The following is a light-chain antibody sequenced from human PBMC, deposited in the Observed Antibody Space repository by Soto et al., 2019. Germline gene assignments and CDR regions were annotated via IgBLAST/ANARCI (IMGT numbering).Light chain of an antibody. CDR2: GAS. Sequence: EIVLSKSPGTLSVSPGEIATLSCRSIQIVSSSYLAWYQQKPGQAHRLLIYGASSRATGIPDRFSGSGSGTAFTLTISRLEPEDFAVYYCQQHGSSPRTFGQGTKVDIK. CDR3: QQHGSSPRT. CDR1: QIVSSSY. J-gene: IGKJ1*01. V-gene: IGKV3-20*01.